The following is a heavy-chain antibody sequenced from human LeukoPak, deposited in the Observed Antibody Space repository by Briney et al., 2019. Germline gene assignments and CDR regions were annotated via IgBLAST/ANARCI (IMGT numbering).Heavy chain of an antibody. V-gene: IGHV1-2*02. Sequence: ASVKVSCKASGYTFTGYYMHWVRQAPGQGLEWMGWIKPNSGGTNYAQKFQGKVTMTRDTSISAAYMGLRRLRSDDTAVYYCARGAPLLLWFGELSYYYYYGMDVWGQGTTVTVSS. CDR1: GYTFTGYY. CDR2: IKPNSGGT. D-gene: IGHD3-10*01. J-gene: IGHJ6*02. CDR3: ARGAPLLLWFGELSYYYYYGMDV.